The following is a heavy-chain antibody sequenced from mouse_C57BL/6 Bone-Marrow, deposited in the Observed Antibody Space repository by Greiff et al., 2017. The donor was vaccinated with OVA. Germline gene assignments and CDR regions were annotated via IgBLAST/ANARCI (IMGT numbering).Heavy chain of an antibody. J-gene: IGHJ3*01. CDR1: GYTFTSYW. V-gene: IGHV1-69*01. Sequence: QVQLQQPGAELVMPGASVKLSCKASGYTFTSYWMHWVKQRPGQGLEWIGEIDPSGSYTNYNQKFKGKSTLTVDKSSSTAYMQLSSLTSEDSAVYYCAREGANWVFAYWGQGTLVTVSA. D-gene: IGHD4-1*01. CDR2: IDPSGSYT. CDR3: AREGANWVFAY.